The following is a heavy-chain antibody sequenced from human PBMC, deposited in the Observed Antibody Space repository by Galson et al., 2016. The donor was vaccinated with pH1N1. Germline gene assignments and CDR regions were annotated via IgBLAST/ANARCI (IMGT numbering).Heavy chain of an antibody. J-gene: IGHJ4*02. Sequence: TLSLTCTVSGGSISSGSYYWSWIRQPAGKGLEWIGYIYTSGSTSYNPSLKRRVTMSVDTSKNQFSLKLTSVTAAATAVYYFARGLAVAGTFCFDSWGQGTLVTVSS. D-gene: IGHD6-19*01. CDR3: ARGLAVAGTFCFDS. CDR2: IYTSGST. CDR1: GGSISSGSYY. V-gene: IGHV4-61*09.